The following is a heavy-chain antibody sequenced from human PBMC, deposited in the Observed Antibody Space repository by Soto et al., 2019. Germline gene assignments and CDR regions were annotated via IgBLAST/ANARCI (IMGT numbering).Heavy chain of an antibody. Sequence: QVRLVQSGAEVKKPGASVKVSCKASGYIFTNYYIHWVRQAPGPGLELMAIINPNGGSTNCAQEIKGRIPLTRDTSPITVNMDPSSLTSEDTGVYYCARGLYSGDKWGQGTLVTVSS. D-gene: IGHD2-21*01. CDR3: ARGLYSGDK. J-gene: IGHJ4*02. CDR1: GYIFTNYY. V-gene: IGHV1-46*01. CDR2: INPNGGST.